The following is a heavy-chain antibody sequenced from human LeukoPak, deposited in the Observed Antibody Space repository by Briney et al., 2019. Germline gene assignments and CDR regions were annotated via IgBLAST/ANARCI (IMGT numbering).Heavy chain of an antibody. CDR2: IYYSGST. V-gene: IGHV4-30-4*01. D-gene: IGHD3-3*01. CDR1: GGSISSGDYY. J-gene: IGHJ5*02. Sequence: SETLSLTCTVSGGSISSGDYYWSWIRQPPGKGLEWIGYIYYSGSTYYNPSLKSRVTISVDTSKNQFSLKLSSVTAADTAVYYCARGRSDFWSGYFNWFGPWGQGTLVTVSS. CDR3: ARGRSDFWSGYFNWFGP.